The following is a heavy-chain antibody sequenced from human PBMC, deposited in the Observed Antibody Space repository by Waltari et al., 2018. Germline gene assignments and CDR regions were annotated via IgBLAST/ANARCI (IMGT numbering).Heavy chain of an antibody. CDR1: GVTVGNHY. CDR3: ARPASGSHNY. D-gene: IGHD1-26*01. CDR2: IYSGGDA. Sequence: DVQLVASWRGLVQPGGSLRLSCAASGVTVGNHYMSWVRQPPGKGLGWVALIYSGGDAFYADSVKGRFTISRDNSKNTLYLQMNSLRAEDRAVYYCARPASGSHNYWGRGTLVTVSS. J-gene: IGHJ4*02. V-gene: IGHV3-66*01.